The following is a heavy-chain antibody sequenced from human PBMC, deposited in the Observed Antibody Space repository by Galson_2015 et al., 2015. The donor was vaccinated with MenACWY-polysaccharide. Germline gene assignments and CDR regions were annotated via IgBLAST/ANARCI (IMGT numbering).Heavy chain of an antibody. CDR3: ARDPGYSYGYAFGGHYGMDV. Sequence: LSLTCAVYGGSFSGYYWSWIRQPPGKGLEWIGEINHSGSTNYNPSLKSRVTISVDTSKNQFSLKLSSVTAEDTAVYYCARDPGYSYGYAFGGHYGMDVWGQGTTVTVSS. V-gene: IGHV4-34*01. CDR2: INHSGST. J-gene: IGHJ6*02. CDR1: GGSFSGYY. D-gene: IGHD5-18*01.